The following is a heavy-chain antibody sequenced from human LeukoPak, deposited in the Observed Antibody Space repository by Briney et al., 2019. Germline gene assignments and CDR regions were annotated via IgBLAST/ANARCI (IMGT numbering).Heavy chain of an antibody. CDR2: IYYSGST. CDR1: GGSISSYY. Sequence: AETLSLTCTVSGGSISSYYWSWIRQPPGKGPEWIGYIYYSGSTNYNPSLMSRVTISVDKSKNQFSLKLSSVTAADTAVYYCARDLGGVWFGENYYYGMDVWGQGTAVTVSS. CDR3: ARDLGGVWFGENYYYGMDV. V-gene: IGHV4-59*12. D-gene: IGHD3-10*01. J-gene: IGHJ6*02.